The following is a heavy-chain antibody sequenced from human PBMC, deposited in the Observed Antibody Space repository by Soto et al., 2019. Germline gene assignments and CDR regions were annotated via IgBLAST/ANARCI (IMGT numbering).Heavy chain of an antibody. CDR3: ARAFYGDSAAYYSGMDV. Sequence: PSETLSLTCAVSGFSISSGFYWGWIRQPPGKGLEWIGNIYRSGSTYYNPSLKSRVTISVDTSKNQFSLKLSSVTAADTAVYYCARAFYGDSAAYYSGMDVWGQGDTVTVS. CDR2: IYRSGST. J-gene: IGHJ6*02. V-gene: IGHV4-38-2*01. CDR1: GFSISSGFY. D-gene: IGHD4-17*01.